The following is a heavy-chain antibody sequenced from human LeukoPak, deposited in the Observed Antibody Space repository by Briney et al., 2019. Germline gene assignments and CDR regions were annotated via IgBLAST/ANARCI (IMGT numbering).Heavy chain of an antibody. CDR1: GGSISRYY. D-gene: IGHD3-10*01. J-gene: IGHJ4*02. V-gene: IGHV4-59*01. Sequence: SETLSLTCAVSGGSISRYYLSGIRQPPGKELEWIGYIYYSGSTNYNPSLKSRVTISIDTSKNQFSLMLSSVTAADTAVYYCAKVGDFGSGTSFDYWGQGTLVTVSS. CDR3: AKVGDFGSGTSFDY. CDR2: IYYSGST.